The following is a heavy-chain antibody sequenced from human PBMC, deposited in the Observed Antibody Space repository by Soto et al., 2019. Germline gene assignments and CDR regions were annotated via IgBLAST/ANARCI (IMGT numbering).Heavy chain of an antibody. CDR1: GYTFARFA. V-gene: IGHV1-3*01. J-gene: IGHJ5*02. CDR2: INADNGQT. D-gene: IGHD4-4*01. Sequence: VASVKVSCKASGYTFARFAVHWVRQAPGQSLEWMGWINADNGQTKYSQNFQGRITMTRDKSANTVYLEVHSLRSQDTAMYYCVRGGYSSSWERLDPWGQGTLVTVSS. CDR3: VRGGYSSSWERLDP.